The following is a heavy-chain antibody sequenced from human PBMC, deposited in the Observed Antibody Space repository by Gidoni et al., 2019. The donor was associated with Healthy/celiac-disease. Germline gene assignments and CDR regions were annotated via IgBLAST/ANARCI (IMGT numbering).Heavy chain of an antibody. Sequence: EVQLVESGGGLVKPGGSLRLSCAASGFTFSSYSMNWVRQDPGKGLEWVSSISSSSSYIYYADSVKGRFTISRDNAKNSLYLQMNSLRAEDTAVYYCARVSGYYGSGSLAGEENWFDPWGQGTLVTVSS. CDR2: ISSSSSYI. J-gene: IGHJ5*02. D-gene: IGHD3-10*01. CDR3: ARVSGYYGSGSLAGEENWFDP. V-gene: IGHV3-21*01. CDR1: GFTFSSYS.